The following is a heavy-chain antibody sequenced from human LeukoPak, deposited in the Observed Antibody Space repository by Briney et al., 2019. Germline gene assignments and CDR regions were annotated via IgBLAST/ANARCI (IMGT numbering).Heavy chain of an antibody. V-gene: IGHV3-23*01. CDR1: GFIFSSYA. CDR3: ARESRTNYGDILTGKRHAFDI. D-gene: IGHD3-9*01. CDR2: ISSSGGNS. J-gene: IGHJ3*02. Sequence: GGSLRLSCAASGFIFSSYAMNWVRQAPGKGLEWVSGISSSGGNSYHADSVKGRFTISRDNSKNTLYLQMNSLRAEDTAVYYCARESRTNYGDILTGKRHAFDIWGQGTMVTVSS.